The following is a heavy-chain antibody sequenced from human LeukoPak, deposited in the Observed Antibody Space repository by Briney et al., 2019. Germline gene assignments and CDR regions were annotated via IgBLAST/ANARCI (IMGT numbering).Heavy chain of an antibody. CDR1: GGTFSSYA. J-gene: IGHJ4*02. D-gene: IGHD1-26*01. Sequence: ASVKVSCKASGGTFSSYAISWVRQAPGQGLERMGGIIPIFGTANYAQKFQGRVTITTDESTSTAYMELSSLRSEDTAVYYCARDQSGSYYGLDYWGQGTLVTVSS. CDR2: IIPIFGTA. V-gene: IGHV1-69*05. CDR3: ARDQSGSYYGLDY.